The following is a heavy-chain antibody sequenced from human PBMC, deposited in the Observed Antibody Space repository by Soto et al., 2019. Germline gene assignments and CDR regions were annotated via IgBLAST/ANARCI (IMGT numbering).Heavy chain of an antibody. CDR3: ARVPCSSTSCHNWFDP. J-gene: IGHJ5*02. CDR1: GGSISSYY. Sequence: KPSETLSLTCTVSGGSISSYYWSWIRQPAGKGLEWIGRIYTSGSTNYNPSLKSRVTMSVDTSKNQFSLKLSSVTAADTAVYYCARVPCSSTSCHNWFDPWGQGTLVTVSS. CDR2: IYTSGST. V-gene: IGHV4-4*07. D-gene: IGHD2-2*01.